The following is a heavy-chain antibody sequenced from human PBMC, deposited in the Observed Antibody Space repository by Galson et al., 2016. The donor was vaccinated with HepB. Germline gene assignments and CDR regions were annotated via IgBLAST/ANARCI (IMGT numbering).Heavy chain of an antibody. V-gene: IGHV3-74*01. CDR3: ARSDHFDP. J-gene: IGHJ5*02. CDR1: GFTFSRYA. CDR2: INGDGSDT. D-gene: IGHD1-14*01. Sequence: SLRLSCAASGFTFSRYAVHWVRQAPGKGLVWVSRINGDGSDTYYADSVTGRFTVSRDNAKNTLYLQMNSLRVEDTAVYYCARSDHFDPWGQGTLVTVSS.